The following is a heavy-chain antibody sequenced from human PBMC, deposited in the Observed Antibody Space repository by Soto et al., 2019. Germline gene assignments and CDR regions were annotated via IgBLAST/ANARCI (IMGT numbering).Heavy chain of an antibody. V-gene: IGHV4-59*08. CDR3: ARRWGSAADY. CDR2: IYYSGST. Sequence: QVQLQDSGPGLVKPSETLSLTCTVSGGSISSYYWNWIRQPPGKGLEWIGYIYYSGSTNYNPSLKSRVTISVDTSKNQFSLKLSSVTAADTAVYYCARRWGSAADYWGQGTLVTVSS. D-gene: IGHD2-15*01. CDR1: GGSISSYY. J-gene: IGHJ4*02.